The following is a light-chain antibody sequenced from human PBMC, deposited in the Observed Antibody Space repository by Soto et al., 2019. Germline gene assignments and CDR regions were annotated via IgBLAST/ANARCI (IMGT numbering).Light chain of an antibody. CDR1: QGISSY. CDR3: QQLNSFSFT. J-gene: IGKJ5*01. CDR2: AAS. Sequence: DVPLTQSPSFLSASVRDRVTITCRASQGISSYLAWYQQKPGKAPKLLIYAASTLQSGVPSRFSGSGSGTEFTLTISSLQPEDFATYYCQQLNSFSFTFGQGTRLEIK. V-gene: IGKV1-9*01.